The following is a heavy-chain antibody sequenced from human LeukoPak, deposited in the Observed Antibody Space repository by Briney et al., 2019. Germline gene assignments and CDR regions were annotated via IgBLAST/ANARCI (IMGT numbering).Heavy chain of an antibody. V-gene: IGHV4-59*08. CDR1: GGSISSYY. D-gene: IGHD3-3*01. CDR2: IYYSGNT. CDR3: ARVYYDFWSGYYTYYFDY. Sequence: KSSETLSLTCTVSGGSISSYYWSWIRQPPGKGLEWIGYIYYSGNTNYNPSLKSRVTISVDTSKNQFSLKLSSVTAADTAVYYCARVYYDFWSGYYTYYFDYWGQGTLVTVSS. J-gene: IGHJ4*02.